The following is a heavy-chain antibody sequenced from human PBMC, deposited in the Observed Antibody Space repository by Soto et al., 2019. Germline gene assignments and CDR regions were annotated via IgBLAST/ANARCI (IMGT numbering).Heavy chain of an antibody. D-gene: IGHD4-17*01. CDR3: AREFQRGLHGFDI. V-gene: IGHV3-30*03. CDR1: GFTIGGYG. CDR2: ISEDGTVQ. J-gene: IGHJ3*02. Sequence: VQLVESGGGVVRPGGSLRVSCVASGFTIGGYGMHWVRQAPGRGLEWVAVISEDGTVQRYLDAVKGRFYISRDNPKNTLSLQMYRLSPEDTSVYFCAREFQRGLHGFDIWGQGTVVSVS.